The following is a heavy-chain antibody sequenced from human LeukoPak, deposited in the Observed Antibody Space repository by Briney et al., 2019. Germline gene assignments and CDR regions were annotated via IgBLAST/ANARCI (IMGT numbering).Heavy chain of an antibody. D-gene: IGHD1-26*01. Sequence: GGSLRLSCAASGFTFSSYSMNWVRQAPGKGLEWVSYISSSSSTIYYADSVEGRFTISRDNAKNSLYLQMNSLRAEDTAVYYCAAQRGSGSYLFDYWGQGTLVTVSS. CDR1: GFTFSSYS. CDR3: AAQRGSGSYLFDY. V-gene: IGHV3-48*01. CDR2: ISSSSSTI. J-gene: IGHJ4*02.